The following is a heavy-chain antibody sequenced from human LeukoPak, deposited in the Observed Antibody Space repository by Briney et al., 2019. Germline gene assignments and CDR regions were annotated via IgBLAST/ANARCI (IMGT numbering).Heavy chain of an antibody. D-gene: IGHD5-12*01. CDR2: INPNSGGT. Sequence: ASVKVSCKASGYTFTGYYMHWVRQAPGQALEWMGWINPNSGGTNYAQKVQGRVTMTRDTSISTAYMELSRLRSDDTAVYYCARAGYSGYDLGYWGQGTLVTVSS. CDR3: ARAGYSGYDLGY. V-gene: IGHV1-2*02. CDR1: GYTFTGYY. J-gene: IGHJ4*02.